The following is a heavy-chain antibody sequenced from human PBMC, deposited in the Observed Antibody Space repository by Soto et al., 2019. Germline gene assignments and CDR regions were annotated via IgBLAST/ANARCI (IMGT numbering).Heavy chain of an antibody. CDR1: GGSFSGYY. V-gene: IGHV4-34*01. J-gene: IGHJ6*02. CDR3: ARVSAMVSYYYYGMDV. D-gene: IGHD5-18*01. CDR2: INHSGST. Sequence: SETLSLTCAVYGGSFSGYYWSWIRQPPGKGLEWIGEINHSGSTNYNPSLKSRVIISVDTSKNQFSLKLSSVTAADTAVYYCARVSAMVSYYYYGMDVWGQGTTVTVS.